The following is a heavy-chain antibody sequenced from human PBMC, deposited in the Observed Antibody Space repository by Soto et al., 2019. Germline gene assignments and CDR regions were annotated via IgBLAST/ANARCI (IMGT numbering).Heavy chain of an antibody. CDR1: GFTFSSYG. D-gene: IGHD4-17*01. CDR2: ISYDGSNK. J-gene: IGHJ6*02. V-gene: IGHV3-30*18. Sequence: PGGSLRLSCAASGFTFSSYGMHWVRQAPGKGLEWVAVISYDGSNKYYADSVKGRFTISRDNSKNTLYLQMNSLRAEDTAVYYCAKLAGDYFDYYYYYGMDVWGQGTTVTVSS. CDR3: AKLAGDYFDYYYYYGMDV.